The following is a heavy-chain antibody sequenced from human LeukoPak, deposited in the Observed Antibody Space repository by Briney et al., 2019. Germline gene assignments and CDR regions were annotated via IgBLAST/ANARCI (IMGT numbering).Heavy chain of an antibody. D-gene: IGHD6-19*01. CDR1: GFTFSSYA. J-gene: IGHJ4*02. CDR2: ISGSGGST. Sequence: PGGSLRLSCAAPGFTFSSYAMSWVRQAPGKGLEWVSAISGSGGSTYYADSVKGRFTISRDNSKNTLYLQMNSLRAEDTAVYYCARALAVAGFSRRNYYFDYWGQGTLVTVSS. V-gene: IGHV3-23*01. CDR3: ARALAVAGFSRRNYYFDY.